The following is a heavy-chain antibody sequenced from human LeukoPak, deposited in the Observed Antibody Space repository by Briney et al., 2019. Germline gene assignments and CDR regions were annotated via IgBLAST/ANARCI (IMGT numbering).Heavy chain of an antibody. V-gene: IGHV3-30*02. CDR3: AKSIATIAVAVSTRQ. J-gene: IGHJ4*02. D-gene: IGHD6-19*01. CDR2: IRYDGSDK. CDR1: GFTFGGSG. Sequence: AGGSLRLSCAASGFTFGGSGMHWVRQAPGKGLEWVAFIRYDGSDKHYADSVKGRFTISRDNSKNTLYLQMNSLRAEDTAVYYCAKSIATIAVAVSTRQWGQGTLVTVSS.